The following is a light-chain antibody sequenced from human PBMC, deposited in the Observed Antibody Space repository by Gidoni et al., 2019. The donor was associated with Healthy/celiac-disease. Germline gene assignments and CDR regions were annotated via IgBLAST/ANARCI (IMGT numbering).Light chain of an antibody. CDR2: KDS. Sequence: SYELTQPPSVSVSPGQTARITCSGDALPKQYAYWYQQKPGQAPVLVIYKDSERPSGIPERFSGSSSGKTVTLTISGVQAEDEADYYCQSADSSGNVFGTGTKVTVL. CDR3: QSADSSGNV. V-gene: IGLV3-25*03. J-gene: IGLJ1*01. CDR1: ALPKQY.